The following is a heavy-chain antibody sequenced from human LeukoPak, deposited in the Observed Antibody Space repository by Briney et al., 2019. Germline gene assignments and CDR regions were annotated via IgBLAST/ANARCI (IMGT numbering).Heavy chain of an antibody. J-gene: IGHJ4*02. CDR1: GGSVSRSY. CDR2: IYNSGDT. CDR3: ARERRGYSYGFVDY. D-gene: IGHD5-18*01. V-gene: IGHV4-59*02. Sequence: NASETLSLTCTVSGGSVSRSYWSWIRQPPGKGLEYIGYIYNSGDTKYNPSLKSRVTISIDRSKNEFSLKLSSVTTADTAVYYCARERRGYSYGFVDYWGQGTLVTVSS.